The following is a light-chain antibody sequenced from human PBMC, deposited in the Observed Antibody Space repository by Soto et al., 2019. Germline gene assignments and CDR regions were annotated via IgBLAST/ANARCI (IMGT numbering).Light chain of an antibody. CDR1: QSVGGN. CDR3: QPYNNWPLYT. J-gene: IGKJ2*01. Sequence: EIVMTQSPATLSVSPGERATLSCRASQSVGGNLAWYQQRPGRAPRLLIYDASTRATDIPARFSGSGSGTEFTLTISSLQSEDFALYYCQPYNNWPLYTFGQGTKLEIK. V-gene: IGKV3-15*01. CDR2: DAS.